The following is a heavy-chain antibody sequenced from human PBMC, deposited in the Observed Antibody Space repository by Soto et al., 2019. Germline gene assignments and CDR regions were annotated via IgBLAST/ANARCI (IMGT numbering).Heavy chain of an antibody. Sequence: PSETLSLTCTVSGGSISSSSYYWGWIRQPPGKGLEWIGSIYYSGSTYYNPSLKSRVTISVDTSKNQFSLKLSSVTAADTAVYYCARHPTITVTTDNWFDPWGQGTLVPVSS. J-gene: IGHJ5*02. D-gene: IGHD4-4*01. CDR1: GGSISSSSYY. CDR2: IYYSGST. V-gene: IGHV4-39*01. CDR3: ARHPTITVTTDNWFDP.